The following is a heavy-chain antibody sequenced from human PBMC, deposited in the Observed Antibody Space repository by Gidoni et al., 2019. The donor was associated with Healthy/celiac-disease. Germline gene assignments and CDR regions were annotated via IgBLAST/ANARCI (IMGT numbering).Heavy chain of an antibody. Sequence: QVQLQQSGPGLVKPSQTLSLPCAISGDSVSSNSAAWNWIRQSPSRALEWLGRTYYRSKWYNDYAVSVKSRITINPDTSKNQFSLQLNSVTPEDTAVYYCARDLPLYGDSARTYFDYWGQGTLVTVSS. V-gene: IGHV6-1*01. J-gene: IGHJ4*02. CDR1: GDSVSSNSAA. CDR2: TYYRSKWYN. D-gene: IGHD4-17*01. CDR3: ARDLPLYGDSARTYFDY.